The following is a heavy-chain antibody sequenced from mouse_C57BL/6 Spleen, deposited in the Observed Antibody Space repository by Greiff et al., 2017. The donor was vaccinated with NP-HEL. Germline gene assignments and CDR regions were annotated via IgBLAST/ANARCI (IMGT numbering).Heavy chain of an antibody. D-gene: IGHD6-1*01. CDR1: GYTFTSYW. CDR3: ARPSSHRYFDV. J-gene: IGHJ1*03. Sequence: VQLQQPGAELVRPGSSVKLSCKASGYTFTSYWMHWVKQRPIQGLEWIGNIDPSDSETPYNQKFKDKATLTVDKSSSTAYMQLSSLTSEDSAVYYCARPSSHRYFDVWGTGTTVTVSS. V-gene: IGHV1-52*01. CDR2: IDPSDSET.